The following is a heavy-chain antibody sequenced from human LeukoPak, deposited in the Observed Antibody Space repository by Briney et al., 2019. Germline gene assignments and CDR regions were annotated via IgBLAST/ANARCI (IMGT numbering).Heavy chain of an antibody. D-gene: IGHD3-22*01. Sequence: GGSLRLSCAASGFTFSSYAMHWVRQAPGKGLEWVAVISYDGSNKYYADSVKGRFTISRDNSKNTLYLQMNSLRAEDTAVYYCARALWLSLDYWGQGTLVTVSS. J-gene: IGHJ4*02. V-gene: IGHV3-30*04. CDR3: ARALWLSLDY. CDR1: GFTFSSYA. CDR2: ISYDGSNK.